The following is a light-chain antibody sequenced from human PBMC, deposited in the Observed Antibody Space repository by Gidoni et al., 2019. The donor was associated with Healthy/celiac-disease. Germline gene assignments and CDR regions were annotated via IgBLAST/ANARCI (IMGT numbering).Light chain of an antibody. J-gene: IGKJ1*01. CDR1: QSLLPSDGKTY. CDR3: MQSIQLPWT. V-gene: IGKV2D-29*01. CDR2: EVS. Sequence: DSVLTETPLSLSVTPGQPASISCKSSQSLLPSDGKTYLYWYLRKPGQPPQLLIYEVSNRFPGVPDRLSCSWSGTVFTLKISRVKAEGVGVYYCMQSIQLPWTFGQWTKLEIK.